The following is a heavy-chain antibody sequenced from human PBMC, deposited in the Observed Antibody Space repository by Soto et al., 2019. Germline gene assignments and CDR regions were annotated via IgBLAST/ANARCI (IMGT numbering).Heavy chain of an antibody. Sequence: QVQLVESGGGVVQPGRSLRLSCAGSGFTFSSYGMHWVRQAPGEGLEWVAVISYDGRNKNYADSVKGRFTISRDDSTNTLSLQMNSLGVEDTAVYYCAKRAEYCNVPGCYGVDYWGQGTLVTVSS. CDR1: GFTFSSYG. CDR2: ISYDGRNK. D-gene: IGHD2-15*01. CDR3: AKRAEYCNVPGCYGVDY. V-gene: IGHV3-30*18. J-gene: IGHJ4*02.